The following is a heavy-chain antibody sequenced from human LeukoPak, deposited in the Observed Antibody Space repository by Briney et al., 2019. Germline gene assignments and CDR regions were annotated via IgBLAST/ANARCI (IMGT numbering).Heavy chain of an antibody. CDR2: INHSGST. CDR1: GGSFSGYY. Sequence: SETLSLTCAVYGGSFSGYYWSWIRQPPGKGLEWIGEINHSGSTNYNPSLKSRVTISVDTSKNQFSLKLSSVTAADTAVYYCAYCSSTSCYPRFDPWGQGTLVTVYS. V-gene: IGHV4-34*01. CDR3: AYCSSTSCYPRFDP. J-gene: IGHJ5*02. D-gene: IGHD2-2*01.